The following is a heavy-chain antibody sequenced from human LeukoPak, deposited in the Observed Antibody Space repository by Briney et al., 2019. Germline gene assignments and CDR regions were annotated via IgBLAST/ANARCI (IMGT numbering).Heavy chain of an antibody. D-gene: IGHD1-26*01. J-gene: IGHJ6*02. CDR1: GFTLRYYS. Sequence: GGSLRLSCAASGFTLRYYSINWVRQAPGKGLEWLSYISASGSTIYYADSVKGRFTISRDNAQNSLYLQMNSLRDEDTAVYYCARDLGSGSNYRYYYGMDVWGQGTTVTVSS. CDR3: ARDLGSGSNYRYYYGMDV. V-gene: IGHV3-48*02. CDR2: ISASGSTI.